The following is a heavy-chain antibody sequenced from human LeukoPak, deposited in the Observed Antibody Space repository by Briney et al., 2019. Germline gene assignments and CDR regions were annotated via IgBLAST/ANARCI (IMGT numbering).Heavy chain of an antibody. D-gene: IGHD6-13*01. CDR1: GGSISFYQ. Sequence: PSETLSLICTVSGGSISFYQWRWIRQPPGKALEWIGYFYYSGTPNYNPSLKNRFTISLDTANNLFCLELSSVTVPGTVVFYRASGVYLAAAQYGNWGQRTLGSVSS. CDR2: FYYSGTP. V-gene: IGHV4-59*01. J-gene: IGHJ4*02. CDR3: ASGVYLAAAQYGN.